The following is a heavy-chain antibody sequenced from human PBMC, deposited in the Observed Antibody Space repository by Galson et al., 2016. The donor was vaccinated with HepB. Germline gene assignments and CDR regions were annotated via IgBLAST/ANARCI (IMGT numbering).Heavy chain of an antibody. J-gene: IGHJ3*02. CDR2: INWNGGTT. Sequence: SLRLSCAASGFTFSTYWMSWVRQAPGKGLEWVSGINWNGGTTNYVDSVKGRFTISRDNAKNSLYLQMNSLRAGDTALYYCAKSSGYYFVDSFDMWGQGTMVTVSS. CDR1: GFTFSTYW. CDR3: AKSSGYYFVDSFDM. V-gene: IGHV3-20*04. D-gene: IGHD3-22*01.